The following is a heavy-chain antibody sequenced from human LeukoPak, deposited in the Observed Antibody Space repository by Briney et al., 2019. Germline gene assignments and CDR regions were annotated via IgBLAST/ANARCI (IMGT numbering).Heavy chain of an antibody. CDR3: AGVDTVDDGSYYIDF. Sequence: SQTLSLTCTVSGGSVSSGGHYWSWIQQPPGKGLEWIGYVYQSGITYYSPSLRSRVTISVDRSSNQFSLELTSVTAADTAVYYCAGVDTVDDGSYYIDFWGQGTLVTVSS. V-gene: IGHV4-30-2*01. CDR2: VYQSGIT. D-gene: IGHD5-18*01. J-gene: IGHJ4*02. CDR1: GGSVSSGGHY.